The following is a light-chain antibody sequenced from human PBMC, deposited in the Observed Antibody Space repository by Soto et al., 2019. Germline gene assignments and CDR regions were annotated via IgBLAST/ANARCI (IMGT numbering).Light chain of an antibody. CDR1: QSVSSSY. V-gene: IGKV3-20*01. Sequence: EIVLTQSPGTLSVSPGERATVSCRASQSVSSSYLAWYQQKPGQSPRLLISGASSRATGIPDRFSGSGSGTDYTLTISRLEPEDFAVYYCQQYGSSSSFGQGTKVDIK. CDR3: QQYGSSSS. J-gene: IGKJ1*01. CDR2: GAS.